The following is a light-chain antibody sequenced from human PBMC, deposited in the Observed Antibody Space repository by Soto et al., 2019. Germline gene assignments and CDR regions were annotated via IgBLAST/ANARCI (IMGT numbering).Light chain of an antibody. Sequence: EVVMTQSPATLSVSPGEGASLSCRASQSISSNLAWYQHKPGQAPRLLIYGASTRATGIPARFSGTGSGTEFTLTISILQSEDFAVYDCQQYNNWPPLTFGGGTKVEIK. CDR3: QQYNNWPPLT. V-gene: IGKV3-15*01. CDR2: GAS. CDR1: QSISSN. J-gene: IGKJ4*01.